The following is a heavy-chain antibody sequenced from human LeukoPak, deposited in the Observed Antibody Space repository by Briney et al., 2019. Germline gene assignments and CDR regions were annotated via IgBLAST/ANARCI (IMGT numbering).Heavy chain of an antibody. CDR1: GYRFSSYW. J-gene: IGHJ4*02. D-gene: IGHD3-16*01. V-gene: IGHV5-51*01. CDR2: IYPGDSDI. Sequence: GESLMISGNCSGYRFSSYWIGWVRPLAGKSAEWMVIIYPGDSDIKYSQSFDGQVTISADKSNSTAYLQWSSLKTSDTAMYYCARRSSSGGYYFDYWSQGTLVTVSS. CDR3: ARRSSSGGYYFDY.